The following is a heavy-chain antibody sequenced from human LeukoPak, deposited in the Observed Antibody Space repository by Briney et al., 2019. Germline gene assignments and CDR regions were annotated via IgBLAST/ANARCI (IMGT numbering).Heavy chain of an antibody. V-gene: IGHV3-23*01. J-gene: IGHJ4*02. D-gene: IGHD6-19*01. CDR2: ISGSGGST. Sequence: GSLRLSCAASGFTFSSYAMGWVRQAPGKGLEWVSAISGSGGSTYYADSVKGRFTISRDNSKNTLYLQMNSLRAEDTAVYYCAKDGLIAVAGSMPFDYWGQGTLVTVSS. CDR1: GFTFSSYA. CDR3: AKDGLIAVAGSMPFDY.